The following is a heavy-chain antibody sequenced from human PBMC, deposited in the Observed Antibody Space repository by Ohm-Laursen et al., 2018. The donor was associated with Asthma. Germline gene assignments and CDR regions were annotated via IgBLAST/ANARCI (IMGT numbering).Heavy chain of an antibody. Sequence: SLRLSCAASGFTFSDYAMHWVRQAPGKGLEWLAVITYDGNKKTYADSVQGRFTISRDNSKDTLYLQMNSLRADDTAVYYCAKDWGVPHYAFDIWGQGSLVTVSS. J-gene: IGHJ3*02. V-gene: IGHV3-30-3*02. CDR1: GFTFSDYA. CDR3: AKDWGVPHYAFDI. D-gene: IGHD3-16*01. CDR2: ITYDGNKK.